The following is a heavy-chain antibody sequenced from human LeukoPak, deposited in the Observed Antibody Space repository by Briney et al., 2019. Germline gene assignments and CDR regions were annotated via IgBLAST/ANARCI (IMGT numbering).Heavy chain of an antibody. CDR1: GFTFSSYG. D-gene: IGHD3-10*01. CDR3: AKDRRGGKGNRFDY. CDR2: ISYDGSNK. J-gene: IGHJ4*02. V-gene: IGHV3-30*18. Sequence: GGSLRLSCAVSGFTFSSYGMHWVRQAPGKGLEWVAVISYDGSNKYYADSVKGLFTISRDNSKNTLYLQMNSLRAEDTAVYYCAKDRRGGKGNRFDYWGQGTLVTVSS.